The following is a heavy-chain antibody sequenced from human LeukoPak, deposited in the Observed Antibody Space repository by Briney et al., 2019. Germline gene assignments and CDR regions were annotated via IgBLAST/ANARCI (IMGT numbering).Heavy chain of an antibody. V-gene: IGHV1-18*01. Sequence: RASVKVSCKASGYSFTSYGISWVRQAPGQGLEWMGWISAYNGATNHAHKFQGRVTMTTDTPTTTAYMELRSLRSDDTAVYYCARYHTTGTIPFDYWGQGTLVTVSS. CDR2: ISAYNGAT. D-gene: IGHD1-1*01. CDR1: GYSFTSYG. J-gene: IGHJ4*02. CDR3: ARYHTTGTIPFDY.